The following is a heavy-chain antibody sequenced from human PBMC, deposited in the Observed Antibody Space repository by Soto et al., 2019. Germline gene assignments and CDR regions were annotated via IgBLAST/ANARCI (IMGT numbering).Heavy chain of an antibody. V-gene: IGHV3-49*03. Sequence: GGTLRLSCTASGVTFGDYAMSWFRQVPGKGLEWVGFIRSTAYGGTTESAASVKGRFTISRDDSKSIAYMQMNSLKTEDTAVYYCTSARYCSSTSCDWFDPWGQGTLVTVSS. D-gene: IGHD2-2*01. J-gene: IGHJ5*02. CDR3: TSARYCSSTSCDWFDP. CDR2: IRSTAYGGTT. CDR1: GVTFGDYA.